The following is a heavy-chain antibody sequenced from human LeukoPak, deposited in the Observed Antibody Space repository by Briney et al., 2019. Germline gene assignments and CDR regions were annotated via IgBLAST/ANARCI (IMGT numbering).Heavy chain of an antibody. V-gene: IGHV3-7*01. J-gene: IGHJ5*02. CDR1: GFTFSSYW. Sequence: GRSLRLSCAASGFTFSSYWMSWVRQAPGKGLEWVANIKQDGSEKYYVDSVKGRFTIPRDTAKNSLYLQMNSLRAEDTAVYYCARAPGTGYCSGGSCYSWWFDPWGQGTLVTVSS. D-gene: IGHD2-15*01. CDR3: ARAPGTGYCSGGSCYSWWFDP. CDR2: IKQDGSEK.